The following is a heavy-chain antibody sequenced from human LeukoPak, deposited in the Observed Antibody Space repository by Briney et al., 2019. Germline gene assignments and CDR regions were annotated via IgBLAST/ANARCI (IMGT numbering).Heavy chain of an antibody. Sequence: GASVKLSCKASGGDLSRYGISWVRLAPGQGLEWMGGIIPIFGTKNYAQRYHGRVTITTDESTSAVYMGLSSLRSEDTAVYFCARDRIPAAPSYSYFYMDGWGKGTTVTVCS. CDR3: ARDRIPAAPSYSYFYMDG. V-gene: IGHV1-69*05. CDR1: GGDLSRYG. D-gene: IGHD6-13*01. J-gene: IGHJ6*03. CDR2: IIPIFGTK.